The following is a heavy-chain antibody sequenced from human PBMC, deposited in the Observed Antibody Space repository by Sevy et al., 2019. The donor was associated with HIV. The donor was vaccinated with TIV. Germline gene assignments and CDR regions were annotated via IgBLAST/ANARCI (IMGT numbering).Heavy chain of an antibody. J-gene: IGHJ4*02. CDR1: GFTYS. V-gene: IGHV3-48*01. CDR3: ASQRGGYERLYYFDS. CDR2: ISDSSATI. D-gene: IGHD5-12*01. Sequence: GGSLRLSRVASGFTYSMNWVRQAPGKGLEWVSYISDSSATIHYADSVKGRFTISRDNAKNSLYLQMNTLRAEDTAVYYCASQRGGYERLYYFDSWGQRTLVTVSS.